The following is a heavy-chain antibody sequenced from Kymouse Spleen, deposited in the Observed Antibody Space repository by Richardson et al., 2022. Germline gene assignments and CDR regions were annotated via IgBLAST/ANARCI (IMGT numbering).Heavy chain of an antibody. J-gene: IGHJ1*01. CDR2: IYYSGST. Sequence: QLQLQESGPGLVKPSETLSLTCTVSGGSISSSSYYWGWIRQPPGKGLEWIGSIYYSGSTYYNPSLKSRVTISVDTSKNQFSLKLSSVTAADTAVYYCARQHNWNFEYFQHWGQGTLVTVSS. CDR1: GGSISSSSYY. V-gene: IGHV4-39*01. CDR3: ARQHNWNFEYFQH. D-gene: IGHD1-7*01.